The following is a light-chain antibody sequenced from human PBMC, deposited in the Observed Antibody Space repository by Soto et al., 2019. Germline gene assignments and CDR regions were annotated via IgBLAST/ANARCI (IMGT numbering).Light chain of an antibody. CDR3: SSYTSSSTS. J-gene: IGLJ1*01. Sequence: QSFLTQPASVSGSPGQSITIDCAGTSSDVGGYNYVSWYQQHPGKAPKLMIYEVSNRPSGVSNRFSGSKSGNTASLTISGLQAEDEADYYCSSYTSSSTSFGTGTKVTVL. CDR1: SSDVGGYNY. V-gene: IGLV2-14*01. CDR2: EVS.